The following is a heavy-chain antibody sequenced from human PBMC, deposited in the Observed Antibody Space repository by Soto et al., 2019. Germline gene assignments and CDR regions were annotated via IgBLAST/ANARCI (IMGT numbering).Heavy chain of an antibody. CDR2: IFHSGTT. Sequence: SSVFCGTNRSVGFFRTFIRQTPGKGLEWMGYIFHSGTTYYNPSLKGRVIISIENSKNQFSLRLTSVTAADSAVYFCAREPYLPKARNDFWGQGTLVTVSS. J-gene: IGHJ4*02. V-gene: IGHV4-30-4*08. CDR1: CGTNRSVGFF. CDR3: AREPYLPKARNDF.